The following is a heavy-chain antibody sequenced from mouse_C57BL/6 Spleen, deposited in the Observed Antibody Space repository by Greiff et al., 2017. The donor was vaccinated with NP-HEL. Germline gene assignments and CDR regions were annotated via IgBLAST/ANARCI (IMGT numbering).Heavy chain of an antibody. J-gene: IGHJ3*01. CDR3: TTGYYYGGAY. Sequence: EVHLVESGAELVRPGASVKLSCTASGFNIKDDYMHWVKQRPEQGLEWIGWIDPENGDTEYASKFQGKATITADTSSNTAYLQLSSLTSEDTAVYYCTTGYYYGGAYWGQGTLVTVSA. D-gene: IGHD1-1*01. V-gene: IGHV14-4*01. CDR2: IDPENGDT. CDR1: GFNIKDDY.